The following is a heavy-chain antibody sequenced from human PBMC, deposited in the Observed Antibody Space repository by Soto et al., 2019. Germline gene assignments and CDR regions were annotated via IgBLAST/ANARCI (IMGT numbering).Heavy chain of an antibody. D-gene: IGHD6-6*01. V-gene: IGHV4-4*02. J-gene: IGHJ6*02. CDR1: GGSISSSNW. CDR2: IYHSGST. CDR3: ARELRSPPSIAARYGMDV. Sequence: QVQLQESGPGLVKPSGTLSLTCAVSGGSISSSNWWSWVRQPPGKGLEWIGEIYHSGSTNYNPSLKSRVTISVDKSKNQFSLKLSSVTAADTAVYYCARELRSPPSIAARYGMDVWGQGTTVTVSS.